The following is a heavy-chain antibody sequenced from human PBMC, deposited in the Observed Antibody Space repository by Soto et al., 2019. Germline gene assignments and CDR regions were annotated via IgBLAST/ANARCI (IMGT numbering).Heavy chain of an antibody. CDR3: AKDRGFFAGTNYYYGMDV. CDR1: GFTFSSYG. CDR2: ISYDGSNK. D-gene: IGHD6-13*01. Sequence: PGGSLRLSCAASGFTFSSYGMHWVRQAPGKGLEWVAVISYDGSNKYYADSVKGRFTISRDNSKNTLYLQMNSLRAEDTAVYYCAKDRGFFAGTNYYYGMDVWGQGTTVTVSS. V-gene: IGHV3-30*18. J-gene: IGHJ6*02.